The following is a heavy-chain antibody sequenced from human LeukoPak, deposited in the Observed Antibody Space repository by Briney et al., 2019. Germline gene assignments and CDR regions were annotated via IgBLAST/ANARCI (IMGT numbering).Heavy chain of an antibody. J-gene: IGHJ3*02. V-gene: IGHV3-23*01. CDR3: ATWGDYYGSGHAFDI. Sequence: GGSLRLSCAASGFTFSSYAMSWVRQAPGKGLEWVSAISGSGGSTYYADSVKGRFTISRDNSKNTLYLQMNSLRAEDTAVYYCATWGDYYGSGHAFDIWGQGTMVTVSS. CDR1: GFTFSSYA. D-gene: IGHD3-10*01. CDR2: ISGSGGST.